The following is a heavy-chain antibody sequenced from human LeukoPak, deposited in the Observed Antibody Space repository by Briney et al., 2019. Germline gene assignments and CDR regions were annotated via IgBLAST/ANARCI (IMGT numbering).Heavy chain of an antibody. CDR3: ARDPGYCSSTSCPLSG. Sequence: GGSLRLSCAASGFTVSSNYMSWVRQAPGKGLEWVSVIYSGGSTYYADSVKGRFTISRHNSKNTLYLQMNSLRAEDTAVYYCARDPGYCSSTSCPLSGWGQGTLVTVSS. CDR2: IYSGGST. D-gene: IGHD2-2*01. CDR1: GFTVSSNY. J-gene: IGHJ4*02. V-gene: IGHV3-53*04.